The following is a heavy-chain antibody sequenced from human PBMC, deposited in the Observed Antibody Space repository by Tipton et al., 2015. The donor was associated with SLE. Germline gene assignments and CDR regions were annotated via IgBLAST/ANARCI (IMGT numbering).Heavy chain of an antibody. CDR2: INPGDSDT. D-gene: IGHD6-6*01. V-gene: IGHV5-51*03. CDR1: GYSFTSYW. J-gene: IGHJ4*02. Sequence: VQLVQSGAEVKKPGESLKISCKGSGYSFTSYWIDWVRQMPGKGLEWMGIINPGDSDTTYSPSFQGQVTISADKSTSTAYLQWSSLKASDTAMYYCARRREYSSSRGAFDYWGQGTLATVSS. CDR3: ARRREYSSSRGAFDY.